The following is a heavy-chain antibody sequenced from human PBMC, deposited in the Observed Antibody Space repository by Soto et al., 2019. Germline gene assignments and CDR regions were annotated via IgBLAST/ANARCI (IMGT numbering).Heavy chain of an antibody. CDR3: ARDLLSTYYYDSSCYYSLDY. J-gene: IGHJ4*02. CDR1: GGTLNSYA. Sequence: SAKVSYMPSGGTLNSYACSWVRQDPRPGLEWMGGIIPIFGTANYTQKFQGRVTITAGESTSTAYMAMSSLRSEDTAVYYCARDLLSTYYYDSSCYYSLDYWGQGTLVTV. CDR2: IIPIFGTA. D-gene: IGHD3-22*01. V-gene: IGHV1-69*13.